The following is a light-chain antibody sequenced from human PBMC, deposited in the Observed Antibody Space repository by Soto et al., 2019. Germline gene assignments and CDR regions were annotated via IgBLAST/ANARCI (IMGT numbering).Light chain of an antibody. CDR2: EVS. CDR1: SSDVGGYNY. J-gene: IGLJ1*01. Sequence: QSALTQPPSASGSPGQSVTIYCTGTSSDVGGYNYVSWYQQYPGKAPKLLIYEVSKRPSGVPDRFSGSKSANTASLTVSGLQTEDEADYYCSSYAGSNKRYVFGTGTKLTVL. V-gene: IGLV2-8*01. CDR3: SSYAGSNKRYV.